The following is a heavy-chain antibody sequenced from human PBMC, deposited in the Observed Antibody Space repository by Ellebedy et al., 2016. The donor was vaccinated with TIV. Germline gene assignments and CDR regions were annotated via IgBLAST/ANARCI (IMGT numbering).Heavy chain of an antibody. V-gene: IGHV3-48*01. J-gene: IGHJ2*01. D-gene: IGHD4-17*01. CDR3: AREGDYGDALLIWDWYFDL. Sequence: PGGSLRLSCAASGFTVSSNYMSWVRQVPGKGLEWVSYISRSSGKIHYADSVKGRFTISRDNAKNSLYLQMNSLRAEDTAVYYCAREGDYGDALLIWDWYFDLWGRGTLVTVSS. CDR1: GFTVSSNY. CDR2: ISRSSGKI.